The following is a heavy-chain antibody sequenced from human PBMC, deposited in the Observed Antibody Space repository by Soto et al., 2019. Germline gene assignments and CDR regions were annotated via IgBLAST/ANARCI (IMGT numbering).Heavy chain of an antibody. J-gene: IGHJ5*02. D-gene: IGHD3-3*01. CDR1: GDSIGSYH. CDR2: IYNRCSV. CDR3: ARGKYDPWSGYYPPNLFDP. V-gene: IGHV4-59*01. Sequence: SETLSLTCFVSGDSIGSYHWNWLRQPPGRGLEWIGYIYNRCSVRYNPSLTSRVTISVDRSRNQFSLSLSPVTAADTAMYYCARGKYDPWSGYYPPNLFDPWGTGTLVTVSS.